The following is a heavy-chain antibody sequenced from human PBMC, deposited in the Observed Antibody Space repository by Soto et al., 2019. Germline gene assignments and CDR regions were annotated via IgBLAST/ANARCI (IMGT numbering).Heavy chain of an antibody. J-gene: IGHJ5*01. CDR3: SRYIGNRGLTNLFDS. Sequence: SETLSLTCSVSGGSISSGGYYWNWIRQHPGKGLEWIGYIYYSGITYYNPSLKSRVTISGDTSKNQFSLKLSSVTAADTAVYYCSRYIGNRGLTNLFDSWGQGTLDTGSS. V-gene: IGHV4-31*03. CDR2: IYYSGIT. D-gene: IGHD1-20*01. CDR1: GGSISSGGYY.